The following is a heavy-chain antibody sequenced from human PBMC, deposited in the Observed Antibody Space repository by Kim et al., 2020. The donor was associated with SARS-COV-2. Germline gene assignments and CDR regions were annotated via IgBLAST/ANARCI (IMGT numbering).Heavy chain of an antibody. V-gene: IGHV4-59*13. Sequence: SETLSLTCTVSGGSISSYYLSWIRQPPGKGLEWIGHIFYSGSTNYNPSLKSRVTISVDTSKNQLSLKLSSVTAADTAVYYCARGSTTPLNWFDPWGQGTLVTVSS. CDR2: IFYSGST. D-gene: IGHD4-17*01. J-gene: IGHJ5*02. CDR1: GGSISSYY. CDR3: ARGSTTPLNWFDP.